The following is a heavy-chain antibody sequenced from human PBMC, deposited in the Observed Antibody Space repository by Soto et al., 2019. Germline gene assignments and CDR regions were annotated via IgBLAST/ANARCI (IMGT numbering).Heavy chain of an antibody. CDR1: GFTFSSYA. CDR2: ISYDGSNK. J-gene: IGHJ6*02. D-gene: IGHD6-6*01. CDR3: ARDGDGGAARTTPLYYYGMDV. V-gene: IGHV3-30-3*01. Sequence: QVQLVESGGGVVQPGRSLRLSCAASGFTFSSYAMHWVRQAPGKGLEWVAVISYDGSNKYYADSVKGRFTISRDNSKNTLYLQMNSLRAEDTAVYYCARDGDGGAARTTPLYYYGMDVWGQGTTVTVSS.